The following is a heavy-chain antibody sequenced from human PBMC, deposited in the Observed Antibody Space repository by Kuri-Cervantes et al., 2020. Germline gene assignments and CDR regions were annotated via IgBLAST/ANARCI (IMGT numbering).Heavy chain of an antibody. V-gene: IGHV1-2*04. Sequence: ASVKVSCKASGYTSTGYYMHWVRQAPGQGLEWMGWINPNSGGTNYAQKFQGWVTMTRDTSISTAYMELSRLRSDDTAVYYCARRAIAAAGTGAFDIWGQGTMVTVSS. CDR2: INPNSGGT. CDR3: ARRAIAAAGTGAFDI. D-gene: IGHD6-13*01. J-gene: IGHJ3*02. CDR1: GYTSTGYY.